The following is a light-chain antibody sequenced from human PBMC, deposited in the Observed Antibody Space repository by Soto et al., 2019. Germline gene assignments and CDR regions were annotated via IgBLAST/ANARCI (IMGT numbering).Light chain of an antibody. V-gene: IGLV1-47*01. CDR2: RDS. J-gene: IGLJ3*02. Sequence: QSVLTQPPSASGTPGQRVTISCSESSSSIGSNYIYWYQQLPGTAPKLLIYRDSQRPSGVPDRFSGSKSGTSASLAISGLRSEDEADYYYAAWDDSLRGWVFGGGTQLTVL. CDR1: SSSIGSNY. CDR3: AAWDDSLRGWV.